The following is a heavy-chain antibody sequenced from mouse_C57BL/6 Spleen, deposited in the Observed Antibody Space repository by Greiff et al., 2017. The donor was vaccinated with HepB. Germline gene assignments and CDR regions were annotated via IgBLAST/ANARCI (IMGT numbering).Heavy chain of an antibody. V-gene: IGHV1-63*01. J-gene: IGHJ2*01. D-gene: IGHD2-4*01. CDR1: GYTFTNYW. Sequence: VQLQQSGAELVRPGTSVKMSCKASGYTFTNYWIGWAKQRPGHGLEWIGDIYPGGGYTNYNEKFKGKATLTADKSSSTAYMQFSSRTSEDSAIYYCARIEGLRRDYFDYWGQGTTLTVSS. CDR2: IYPGGGYT. CDR3: ARIEGLRRDYFDY.